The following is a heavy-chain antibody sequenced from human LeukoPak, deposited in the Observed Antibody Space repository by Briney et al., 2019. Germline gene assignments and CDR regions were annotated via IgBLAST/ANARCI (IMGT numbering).Heavy chain of an antibody. D-gene: IGHD3-10*01. V-gene: IGHV1-8*02. J-gene: IGHJ4*02. Sequence: ASVKVSCKASGYTFTGYYMHWVRQAPGQGLEWMGWMNPNSGNTGYAQKFQGRVTMTRNTSISTAYMELSSLRSEDTAVYYCARGQYGSGSYFPDYWGQGTLVTVSS. CDR2: MNPNSGNT. CDR1: GYTFTGYY. CDR3: ARGQYGSGSYFPDY.